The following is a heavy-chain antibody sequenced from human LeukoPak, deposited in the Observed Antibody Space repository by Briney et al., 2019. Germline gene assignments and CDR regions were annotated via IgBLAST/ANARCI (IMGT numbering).Heavy chain of an antibody. V-gene: IGHV1-18*01. D-gene: IGHD3-3*01. J-gene: IGHJ6*02. CDR3: ARDEGSRYYDFWSGYSYYYYGMDV. CDR2: ISAYNGNT. CDR1: GYTFTSYG. Sequence: GASVKVSCEASGYTFTSYGISWVRQAPGQGLEWMGWISAYNGNTNYAQKLQGRVTMTTDTSTSTAYMELRSLRSDDTAVYYCARDEGSRYYDFWSGYSYYYYGMDVWGQGTTVTVSS.